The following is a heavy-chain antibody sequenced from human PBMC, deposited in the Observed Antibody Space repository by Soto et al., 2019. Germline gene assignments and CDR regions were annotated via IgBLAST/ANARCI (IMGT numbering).Heavy chain of an antibody. J-gene: IGHJ6*02. CDR1: GGTFSSYA. Sequence: QVQLVQSGAEVKKPGSSVKVSCKASGGTFSSYAISWVRQAPGQGLEWMGGIIPIFGTANYAQKFQGRVTITADKSTSTAYMELSSLRSEDTAVHYCARWGLSGDYYYYGMDVWGQGTTVTVSS. V-gene: IGHV1-69*06. CDR3: ARWGLSGDYYYYGMDV. D-gene: IGHD2-15*01. CDR2: IIPIFGTA.